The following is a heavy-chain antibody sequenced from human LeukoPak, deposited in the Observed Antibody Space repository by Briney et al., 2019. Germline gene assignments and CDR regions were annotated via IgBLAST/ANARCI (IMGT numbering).Heavy chain of an antibody. D-gene: IGHD3-10*01. Sequence: ASVKISCKASGYRFTGYYMHWVRQAPGQGLEWMGWINPNSGATDYAQNFQGRVTMTRDTSISTSYMELSRLTSDDTAVYYCARDIGDYYGSGSYWLLWGQGTLVTVAS. J-gene: IGHJ4*02. V-gene: IGHV1-2*02. CDR1: GYRFTGYY. CDR3: ARDIGDYYGSGSYWLL. CDR2: INPNSGAT.